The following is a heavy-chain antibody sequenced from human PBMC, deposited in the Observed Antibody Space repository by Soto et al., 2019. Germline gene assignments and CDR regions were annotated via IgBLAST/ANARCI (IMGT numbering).Heavy chain of an antibody. D-gene: IGHD6-19*01. V-gene: IGHV3-23*01. CDR3: AKRDAVAGANDY. J-gene: IGHJ4*02. CDR1: GFSFSTYA. Sequence: EVQLLESGGGLVQPGGSLRLSCAASGFSFSTYAMSWVRQAPGMGLEWVSVISGSNGGTYYADSVKGRFTISRDNSKNTVYLQMNSLRVEDTAVYHCAKRDAVAGANDYWGQGTLVTVSS. CDR2: ISGSNGGT.